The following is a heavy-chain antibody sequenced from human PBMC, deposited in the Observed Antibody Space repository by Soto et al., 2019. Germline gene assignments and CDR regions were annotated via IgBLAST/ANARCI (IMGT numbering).Heavy chain of an antibody. J-gene: IGHJ2*01. V-gene: IGHV3-20*01. CDR2: INWNDGST. Sequence: EVQLVESGGGVVRPGGSLRVSCAASGFTFDDYGMNWVRQAPGKGLEWVSGINWNDGSTGYADSVKGRFTIPRDKVKNSLYLQMNSLRAEDTALYHCASGPGPGYFDLWGRGPLVTVSS. CDR1: GFTFDDYG. CDR3: ASGPGPGYFDL.